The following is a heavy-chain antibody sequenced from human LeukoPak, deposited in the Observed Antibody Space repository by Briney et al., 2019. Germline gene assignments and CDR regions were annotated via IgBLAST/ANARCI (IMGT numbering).Heavy chain of an antibody. CDR1: GFTFSSYW. CDR2: IKQDGSEK. Sequence: GGSLRLSCAASGFTFSSYWMSWVRQAPGKGLEWVANIKQDGSEKYYVDSVKGRFTISRDNAKNSLYPQMNSLRAEDTAVYYCARVSEWLSLAFDYWGQGTLVTVSS. V-gene: IGHV3-7*01. J-gene: IGHJ4*02. CDR3: ARVSEWLSLAFDY. D-gene: IGHD3-3*01.